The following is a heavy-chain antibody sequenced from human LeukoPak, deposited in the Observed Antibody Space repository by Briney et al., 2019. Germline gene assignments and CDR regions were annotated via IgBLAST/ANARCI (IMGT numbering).Heavy chain of an antibody. D-gene: IGHD1-7*01. CDR3: ALYNWNSKRGFDH. CDR2: IRQDGGEK. V-gene: IGHV3-7*05. J-gene: IGHJ4*02. CDR1: GFTFSSFW. Sequence: GGSLRLSCAASGFTFSSFWMSWVRQAPGKGLEWVANIRQDGGEKYYVDSVKGRFTISRDNARNSLYLQMNTLRAEDTAVYYCALYNWNSKRGFDHWGQGTLVTVSS.